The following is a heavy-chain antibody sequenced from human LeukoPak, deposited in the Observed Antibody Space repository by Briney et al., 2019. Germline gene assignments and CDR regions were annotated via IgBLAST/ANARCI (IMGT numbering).Heavy chain of an antibody. D-gene: IGHD3-10*01. V-gene: IGHV3-30-3*02. J-gene: IGHJ4*02. CDR3: AKPMSSGSYYKTKYYFDY. CDR2: ISYDGSSK. CDR1: GFTFSTYA. Sequence: GSLRLSCVASGFTFSTYAMHWVRQAPGKGLEWVAVISYDGSSKYYADSMKGRFTISRDKSKNTLYLLVDTLRVEDTAVYYCAKPMSSGSYYKTKYYFDYWGQGTLVTVSS.